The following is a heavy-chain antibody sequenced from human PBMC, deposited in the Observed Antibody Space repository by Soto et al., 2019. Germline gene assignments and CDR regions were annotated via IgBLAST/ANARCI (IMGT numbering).Heavy chain of an antibody. V-gene: IGHV3-7*01. CDR2: IKQDGSEK. D-gene: IGHD3-3*01. J-gene: IGHJ4*02. Sequence: GGSLRLSCAASGFTFSSYWMSWVRQAPGKGLEWVANIKQDGSEKYYVDSVKGRFTISRDNAKNSLYLQMNSLRAEDTAVYYCARGPHVLRFLEWFRTTQETFDYWGQGTLVTVSS. CDR3: ARGPHVLRFLEWFRTTQETFDY. CDR1: GFTFSSYW.